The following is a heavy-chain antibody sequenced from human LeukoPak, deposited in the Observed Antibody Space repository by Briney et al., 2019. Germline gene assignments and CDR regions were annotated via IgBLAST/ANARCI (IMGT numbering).Heavy chain of an antibody. V-gene: IGHV3-20*04. CDR2: INWNGVST. J-gene: IGHJ6*03. Sequence: GGSLRLSCAASGFTFDDYGMSWVRQAPGKGLEWVSGINWNGVSTGYADSVKGRFTISRDNAKNTLYLQMNSLRAEDTAVYYCARDGGSLYYYYYYYMDVWGKGTTVTISS. CDR3: ARDGGSLYYYYYYYMDV. CDR1: GFTFDDYG. D-gene: IGHD3-16*01.